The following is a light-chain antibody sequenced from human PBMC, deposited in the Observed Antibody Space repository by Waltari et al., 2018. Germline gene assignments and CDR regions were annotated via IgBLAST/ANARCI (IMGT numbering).Light chain of an antibody. Sequence: QSVLTQPPSVSGAPGQRVTVSCTGSRSNTGGGYDVHWYRQLPGTAPKLLIYDNNIRTSGVPDRFSGSKSDTSASLAITGLQAEDEADYYCQSYDSSLSGRVFGTGTKVTVL. CDR2: DNN. CDR3: QSYDSSLSGRV. J-gene: IGLJ1*01. CDR1: RSNTGGGYD. V-gene: IGLV1-40*01.